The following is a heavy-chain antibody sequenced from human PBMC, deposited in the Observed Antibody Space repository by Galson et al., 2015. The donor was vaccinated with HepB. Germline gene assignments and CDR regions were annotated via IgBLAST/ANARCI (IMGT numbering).Heavy chain of an antibody. Sequence: SLRLSCAASGFRFSSYSMNWVRQAPGKGLEWVSYISSSARHMLYADSVKGRFTISRDNAKNSLYLQMNSLRDEDTAVYYCARVSVVGDCIGSRCYAFDSWGQGTLVTVSS. CDR3: ARVSVVGDCIGSRCYAFDS. CDR2: ISSSARHM. D-gene: IGHD2-15*01. J-gene: IGHJ4*02. V-gene: IGHV3-48*02. CDR1: GFRFSSYS.